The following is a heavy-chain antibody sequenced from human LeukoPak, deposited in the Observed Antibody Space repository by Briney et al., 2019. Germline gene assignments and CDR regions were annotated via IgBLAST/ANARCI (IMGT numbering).Heavy chain of an antibody. CDR1: GFTFSSYW. Sequence: GGSLRLSCAASGFTFSSYWMHWVRQAPGKGLVWVSRIKNDGSGTIYADSVKGRFTISRDNAKNTLYLQMNSLRAEDTAVYYCARGYGGFDYWGQGTLVTVSS. V-gene: IGHV3-74*01. J-gene: IGHJ4*02. CDR2: IKNDGSGT. CDR3: ARGYGGFDY. D-gene: IGHD5-12*01.